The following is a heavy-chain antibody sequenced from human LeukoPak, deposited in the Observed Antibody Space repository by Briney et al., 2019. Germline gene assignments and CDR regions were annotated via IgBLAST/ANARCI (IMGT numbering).Heavy chain of an antibody. CDR3: ARDQYYYDSDGYYYSWFDP. CDR2: ISGSGGST. CDR1: GFTFSSYA. Sequence: GGSLRLSCAASGFTFSSYAMSWVRQAPGKGLEWVSAISGSGGSTYYADSVKGRFTISRDNSKNTLYLQMNSLRAEGTAVYYCARDQYYYDSDGYYYSWFDPWGQGTLVTVSS. J-gene: IGHJ5*02. V-gene: IGHV3-23*01. D-gene: IGHD3-22*01.